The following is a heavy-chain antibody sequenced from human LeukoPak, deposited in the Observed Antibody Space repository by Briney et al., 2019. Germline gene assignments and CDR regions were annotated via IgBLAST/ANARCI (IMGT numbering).Heavy chain of an antibody. J-gene: IGHJ4*02. D-gene: IGHD2-2*01. CDR3: ARLVPATGIDF. CDR2: LNENGGNT. Sequence: GGSLRLSCAACGFTFNIYAMSWVRQAPGKGLAWVAGLNENGGNTYYADSVKGRFTFSRDNSKNTLYLQMSSLRAEDTALYYCARLVPATGIDFWRQGTLVTVSS. V-gene: IGHV3-23*01. CDR1: GFTFNIYA.